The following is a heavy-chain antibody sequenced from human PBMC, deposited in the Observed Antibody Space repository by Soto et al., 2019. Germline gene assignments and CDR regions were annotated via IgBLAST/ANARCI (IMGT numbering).Heavy chain of an antibody. CDR2: IYRTGST. J-gene: IGHJ4*02. CDR1: GGSFTSNNW. D-gene: IGHD1-7*01. V-gene: IGHV4-4*02. Sequence: QVQLQESGPGLVKPSGTLSLTCAVSGGSFTSNNWWTWVRQPPGQGLEWIGEIYRTGSTNYNPSLKSRVTIPLDKSENQFPLKVTSLTAADTAVYYRASRDPGTSVDYWGQGTLVTVSS. CDR3: ASRDPGTSVDY.